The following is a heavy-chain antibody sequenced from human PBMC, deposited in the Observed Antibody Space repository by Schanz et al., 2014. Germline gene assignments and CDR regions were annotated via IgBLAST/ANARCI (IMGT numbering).Heavy chain of an antibody. Sequence: QVQLVQSGAEVKKPGASVKVSCKASGYTFTSYGISWVRQAPGQGLEWMGWISAYNGNTKYPQKLQGRVTMTTDTYTSTAYMELRSLRSDDTAVYYCAKDAADFCGSLAEVDYWGQGTLVTVSS. J-gene: IGHJ4*02. V-gene: IGHV1-18*01. D-gene: IGHD3-3*01. CDR1: GYTFTSYG. CDR2: ISAYNGNT. CDR3: AKDAADFCGSLAEVDY.